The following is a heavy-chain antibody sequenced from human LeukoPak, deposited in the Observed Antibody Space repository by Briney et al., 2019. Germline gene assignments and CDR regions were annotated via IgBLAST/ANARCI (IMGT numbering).Heavy chain of an antibody. CDR2: INGDGSDT. V-gene: IGHV3-74*01. CDR3: AKDPRNKGFDP. D-gene: IGHD1/OR15-1a*01. Sequence: GGSLRLSCAASGFTFSGYWMHWARQSPGKGLVWVSCINGDGSDTRYADSVKGRFTISRDNARNTLYLQMNILRVEDTAVYYCAKDPRNKGFDPWGQGTLVTVSS. CDR1: GFTFSGYW. J-gene: IGHJ5*02.